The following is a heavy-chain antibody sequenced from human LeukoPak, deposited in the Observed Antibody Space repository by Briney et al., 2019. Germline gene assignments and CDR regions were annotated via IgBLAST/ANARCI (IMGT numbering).Heavy chain of an antibody. J-gene: IGHJ6*04. V-gene: IGHV3-21*01. CDR1: GVTFSSYS. CDR3: AKSIRAVMAMMDV. CDR2: ISSRSTYI. D-gene: IGHD3-10*01. Sequence: PGGSLRLSCAASGVTFSSYSMNWVRQAPGKGLEWVSSISSRSTYIYYADSVKGRFTISRDNAKNSLYLQMNSLRAEDTAVYFCAKSIRAVMAMMDVWGKGTTVTVSS.